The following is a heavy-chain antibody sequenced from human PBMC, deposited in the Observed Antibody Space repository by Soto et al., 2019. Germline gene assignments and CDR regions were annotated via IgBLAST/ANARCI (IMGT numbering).Heavy chain of an antibody. CDR3: AHRHDLGGFDI. D-gene: IGHD3-16*01. Sequence: QITLKESGPTLVKPTQPLTLTCTFSGFSLNTRAVGVGWIRQPPGKALEWLAIINWNDDERYSPSLKDRLTITKDTSRNHVVLTMNNVDPVDTATYYCAHRHDLGGFDIWGQGTTVTVSS. V-gene: IGHV2-5*01. CDR2: INWNDDE. CDR1: GFSLNTRAVG. J-gene: IGHJ3*02.